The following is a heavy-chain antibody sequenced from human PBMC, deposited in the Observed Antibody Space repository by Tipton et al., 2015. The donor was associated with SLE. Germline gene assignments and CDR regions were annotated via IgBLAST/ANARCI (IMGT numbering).Heavy chain of an antibody. CDR1: GGSISSYY. CDR2: IYTNEKT. V-gene: IGHV4-4*07. D-gene: IGHD4-11*01. Sequence: TLSLTCTVSGGSISSYYWSWIRQPAGGGLEWIGRIYTNEKTNYNPSLERRVTMSVDTSKIHFSLKLISVTAADTAVYYCAREFLNPVTTVHYYFDLWGRGTLVTVSS. J-gene: IGHJ2*01. CDR3: AREFLNPVTTVHYYFDL.